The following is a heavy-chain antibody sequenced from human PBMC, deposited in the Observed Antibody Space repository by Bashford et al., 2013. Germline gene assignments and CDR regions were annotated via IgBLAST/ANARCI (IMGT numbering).Heavy chain of an antibody. V-gene: IGHV4-31*03. CDR2: IYYSGST. CDR1: GGSISSGGYY. D-gene: IGHD6-13*01. Sequence: SSETLSLTCTVSGGSISSGGYYWSWIRQHPGKGLEWIGYIYYSGSTYYNPSLKSRVTISVDTSKNQFSLKLSSVTAADTAVYYCARLPRLRIAAAGMIYYYYYYMDSWGQRDHGHRLL. CDR3: ARLPRLRIAAAGMIYYYYYYMDS. J-gene: IGHJ6*03.